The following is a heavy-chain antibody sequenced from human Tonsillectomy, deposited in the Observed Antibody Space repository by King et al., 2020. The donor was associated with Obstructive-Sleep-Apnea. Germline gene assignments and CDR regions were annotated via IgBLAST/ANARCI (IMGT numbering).Heavy chain of an antibody. CDR1: GGSISSNNW. CDR2: IYHSGGA. CDR3: ARFNVVIITDYYYGMDV. V-gene: IGHV4-4*02. Sequence: VPLQESGPGLVKPSGTLSLTCAVSGGSISSNNWWSWVRQPPGKGLEWIGEIYHSGGANYNPSLRSRVTISLDKSKNQFSLKLTSVTAADTAVYYCARFNVVIITDYYYGMDVWGQGTTVTVSS. D-gene: IGHD3-9*01. J-gene: IGHJ6*02.